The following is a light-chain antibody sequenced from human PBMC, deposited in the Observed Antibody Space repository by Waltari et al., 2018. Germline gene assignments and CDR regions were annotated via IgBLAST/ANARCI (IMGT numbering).Light chain of an antibody. CDR3: SSYTRISTFV. Sequence: QSALTQPAAVSGSPGQSIPISCTGTSSDVGGYKYVSWFQQKAGGDPKLILYEVNKRPAGVANRFSGSKSGNTASLTICGLQAEDEADYFCSSYTRISTFVFGTGTEVSVL. V-gene: IGLV2-14*01. CDR1: SSDVGGYKY. J-gene: IGLJ1*01. CDR2: EVN.